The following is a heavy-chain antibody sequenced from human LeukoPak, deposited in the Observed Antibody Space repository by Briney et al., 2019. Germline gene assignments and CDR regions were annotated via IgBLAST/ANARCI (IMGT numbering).Heavy chain of an antibody. Sequence: PGGSLRLSCAASGFTFSSYDMHWVRHATGKGLEWVSAIGTAGDTYYPGSVKGRFTISRENAKNSLYLQMNSLRAGDTAVYYCARGSSSSGYYFDYWGQGTLVTVSS. J-gene: IGHJ4*02. V-gene: IGHV3-13*01. CDR1: GFTFSSYD. CDR2: IGTAGDT. D-gene: IGHD6-6*01. CDR3: ARGSSSSGYYFDY.